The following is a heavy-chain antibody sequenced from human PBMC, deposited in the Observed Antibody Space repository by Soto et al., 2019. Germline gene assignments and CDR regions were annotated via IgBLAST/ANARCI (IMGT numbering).Heavy chain of an antibody. V-gene: IGHV1-3*01. CDR2: INAGNGNT. CDR1: GYTFTSYA. J-gene: IGHJ5*02. CDR3: ARDLIVVVPAAIDDNWFDP. D-gene: IGHD2-2*01. Sequence: ASVKVSCKASGYTFTSYAMHWVRQAPGQRLEWMGWINAGNGNTKYSQKFQGRVTITRDTSASTAYMELSSLRSEDTAVYYCARDLIVVVPAAIDDNWFDPWGQGTLVTVSS.